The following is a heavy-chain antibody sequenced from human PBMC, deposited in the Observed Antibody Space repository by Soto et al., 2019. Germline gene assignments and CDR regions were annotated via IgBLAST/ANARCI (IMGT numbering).Heavy chain of an antibody. CDR1: GGSISSSSYY. J-gene: IGHJ6*02. D-gene: IGHD3-16*01. Sequence: SETLSLTCTVSGGSISSSSYYWGWIRQPPGKGLEWIGSIYYSGSTYYNPSLKSRVTISVDTSKNQFSLKLSSVTAADTAVYYCATPGGKSFYYGMDVWGQGTTVTVSS. CDR2: IYYSGST. CDR3: ATPGGKSFYYGMDV. V-gene: IGHV4-39*01.